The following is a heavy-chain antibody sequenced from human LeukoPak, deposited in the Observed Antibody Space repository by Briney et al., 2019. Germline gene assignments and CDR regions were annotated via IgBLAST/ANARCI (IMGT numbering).Heavy chain of an antibody. Sequence: GGSLRLSCAGSGFTFSSYAMSWVRQAPGKGLERVSAISGSGGSTYYADSVEGRFTISRDNSKNTLYLQMNSLRAEDTAVYYCAKTNNSLLRKSYFDYSGQGTLVTVSS. CDR3: AKTNNSLLRKSYFDY. D-gene: IGHD4-23*01. J-gene: IGHJ4*02. CDR2: ISGSGGST. V-gene: IGHV3-23*01. CDR1: GFTFSSYA.